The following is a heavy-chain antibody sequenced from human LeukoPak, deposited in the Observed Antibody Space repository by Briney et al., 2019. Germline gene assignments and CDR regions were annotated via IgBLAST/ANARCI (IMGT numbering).Heavy chain of an antibody. CDR1: GGSFSGYY. J-gene: IGHJ4*02. CDR3: ARGKLLWFGESRSFDY. V-gene: IGHV4-34*01. CDR2: INHSGST. D-gene: IGHD3-10*01. Sequence: PSETLSLTCAVYGGSFSGYYWSWIRQPPGKGLEWIGEINHSGSTNYNPSLKSRVTISVDTSKNQFSLKLSSVTAADTAVYYCARGKLLWFGESRSFDYWGQGTLVTVSS.